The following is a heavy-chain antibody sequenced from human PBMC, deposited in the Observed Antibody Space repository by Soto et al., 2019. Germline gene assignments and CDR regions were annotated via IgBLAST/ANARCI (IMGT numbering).Heavy chain of an antibody. Sequence: QVQLVQSGAEVKKPGSSVKVSCKASGGTFSSYAISWVRQAPGQGLEWMGGIIPIFGTANYAQKFQGRVTINADESTSTAYMELSSLRSKDTAVYYCARGTGSSGWYKRDWFDPWGQGTLVTVSS. CDR3: ARGTGSSGWYKRDWFDP. J-gene: IGHJ5*02. V-gene: IGHV1-69*01. CDR2: IIPIFGTA. CDR1: GGTFSSYA. D-gene: IGHD6-19*01.